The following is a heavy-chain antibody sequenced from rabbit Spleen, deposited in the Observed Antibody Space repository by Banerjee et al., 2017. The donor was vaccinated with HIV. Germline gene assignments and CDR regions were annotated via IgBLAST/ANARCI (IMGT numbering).Heavy chain of an antibody. CDR1: GVSFSGSSY. V-gene: IGHV1S45*01. D-gene: IGHD1-1*01. CDR2: IDSGSSGFP. Sequence: QEQLVESGGGLVKPGASLTLTCIASGVSFSGSSYMCWVRQAPGKGLEWIACIDSGSSGFPYFATWAKGRFTISKTSSTTVTLHMTSLTAADTATYFCARDTSSSFSSYGMDLWGPGTLVTVS. CDR3: ARDTSSSFSSYGMDL. J-gene: IGHJ6*01.